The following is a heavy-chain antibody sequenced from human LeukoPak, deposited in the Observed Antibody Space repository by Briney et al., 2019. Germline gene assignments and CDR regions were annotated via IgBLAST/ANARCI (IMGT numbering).Heavy chain of an antibody. Sequence: KSGGSLRLSCAASGFSFSSYEMNWVRQAPGKGLEWVSYISGSGSTIYYADSVKGRFTISRDNAKNSLYLQMNSLRAEDTAVYYCASNLDYGDSDYWYFDLWGRGTLVTVSS. CDR1: GFSFSSYE. J-gene: IGHJ2*01. V-gene: IGHV3-48*03. CDR3: ASNLDYGDSDYWYFDL. D-gene: IGHD4-17*01. CDR2: ISGSGSTI.